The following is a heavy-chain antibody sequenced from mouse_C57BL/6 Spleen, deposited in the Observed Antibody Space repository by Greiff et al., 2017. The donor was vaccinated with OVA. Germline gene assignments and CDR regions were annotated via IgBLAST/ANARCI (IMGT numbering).Heavy chain of an antibody. J-gene: IGHJ2*01. V-gene: IGHV2-2*01. CDR2: ILSGGST. CDR1: GFSLTSYG. Sequence: QVQLQQSGPGLVQPSQSLSITCTVSGFSLTSYGVNWVRQSPGKGLEWLGVILSGGSTDYNSALISRLSISKDNSKSHVFFKMNSLQADDTDIYYCARSGTTVAGDYWGQGTTVTVSS. CDR3: ARSGTTVAGDY. D-gene: IGHD1-1*01.